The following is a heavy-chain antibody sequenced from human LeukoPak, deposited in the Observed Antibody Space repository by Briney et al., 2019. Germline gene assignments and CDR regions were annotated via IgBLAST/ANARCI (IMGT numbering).Heavy chain of an antibody. J-gene: IGHJ6*03. Sequence: SETLSLTCTVSGGSISSYYWSWIRQPAGKGLEWIGRIYTSGSTNYNPSLKSRVTMSVDTSKNQFSLKLSSVTAADTAVYYCARESAHYDFWSGYYGGAYNYYYYMDVWGKGTTVTVSS. D-gene: IGHD3-3*01. CDR1: GGSISSYY. CDR2: IYTSGST. CDR3: ARESAHYDFWSGYYGGAYNYYYYMDV. V-gene: IGHV4-4*07.